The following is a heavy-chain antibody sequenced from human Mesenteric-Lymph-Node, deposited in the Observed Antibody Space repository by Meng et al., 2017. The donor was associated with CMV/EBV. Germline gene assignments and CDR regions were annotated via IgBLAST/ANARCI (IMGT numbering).Heavy chain of an antibody. CDR3: AREILNVAVTASPFDL. Sequence: SGGTFTSNGITWVRQAPGQGLECMGGIIPIFGTANYAQKFQGRVTITADMSTSTAYMELSSLKPEDTAVYFCAREILNVAVTASPFDLWGQGTLVTVSS. CDR2: IIPIFGTA. J-gene: IGHJ4*02. D-gene: IGHD2-21*02. V-gene: IGHV1-69*06. CDR1: GGTFTSNG.